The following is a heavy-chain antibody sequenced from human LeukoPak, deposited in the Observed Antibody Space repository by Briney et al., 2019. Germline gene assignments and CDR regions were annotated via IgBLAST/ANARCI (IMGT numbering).Heavy chain of an antibody. J-gene: IGHJ4*02. CDR3: AEGGSITIFGVVTHFDY. CDR1: GFTFSSYA. CDR2: ISGSGGST. V-gene: IGHV3-23*01. D-gene: IGHD3-3*01. Sequence: PGGSLRLSCAASGFTFSSYAMSWVRQAPGKGLEWVSAISGSGGSTYYADSVKGRFTISRDNSKNTLYLQMNSLRAEDTAVYYCAEGGSITIFGVVTHFDYWGQGTLVTVSS.